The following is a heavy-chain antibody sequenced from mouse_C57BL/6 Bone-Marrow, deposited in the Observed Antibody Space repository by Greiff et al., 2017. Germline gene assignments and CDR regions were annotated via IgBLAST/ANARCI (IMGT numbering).Heavy chain of an antibody. Sequence: EVQGVESGAELVRPGASVKLSCTASGFNFKDYYIHWVKQRPEQGLEWLGWIDPEIGDTEYASKFPGKATITSDTSSNTAYLQLSSLTSEDTTVEYCSSFDGNYFDFWGQGTPLTV. J-gene: IGHJ2*01. D-gene: IGHD2-3*01. V-gene: IGHV14-4*01. CDR3: SSFDGNYFDF. CDR2: IDPEIGDT. CDR1: GFNFKDYY.